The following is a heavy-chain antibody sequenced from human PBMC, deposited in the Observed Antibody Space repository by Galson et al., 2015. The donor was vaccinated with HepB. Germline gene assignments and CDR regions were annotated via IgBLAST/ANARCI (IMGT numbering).Heavy chain of an antibody. V-gene: IGHV3-23*01. CDR3: AKGGYYDSSGYYYGYFQHWGDYFDY. J-gene: IGHJ4*02. D-gene: IGHD3-22*01. Sequence: SLRLSCAASGFTFSSYAMSWVRQAPGKGLEWVSAISGSGGSTYYADSVKGRFTISRDNSKNTLYLQMNSLRAEDTAVYYCAKGGYYDSSGYYYGYFQHWGDYFDYWGQGTLVTVSS. CDR1: GFTFSSYA. CDR2: ISGSGGST.